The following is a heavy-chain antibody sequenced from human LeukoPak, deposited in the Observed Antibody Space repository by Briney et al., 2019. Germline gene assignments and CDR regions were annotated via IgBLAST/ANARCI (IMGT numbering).Heavy chain of an antibody. V-gene: IGHV4-38-2*02. CDR1: GYSISRAYY. D-gene: IGHD3-10*01. J-gene: IGHJ4*02. CDR2: IHHSGDT. CDR3: VRGEIGEADY. Sequence: SETLSFTCSVSGYSISRAYYWGWIRQSPGKGLEWIGNIHHSGDTLYNPSLKSRLTISVDLSKNQFSLKVTSVTAADTALYYCVRGEIGEADYWGQGALVTVSS.